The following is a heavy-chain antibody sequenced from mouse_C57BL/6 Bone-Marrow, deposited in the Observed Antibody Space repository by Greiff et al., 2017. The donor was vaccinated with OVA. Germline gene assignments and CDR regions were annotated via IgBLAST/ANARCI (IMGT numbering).Heavy chain of an antibody. D-gene: IGHD3-1*01. CDR2: IYPGDGDT. V-gene: IGHV1-82*01. CDR1: GYAFSSSW. CDR3: ASRGLGY. Sequence: QVQLQQSGPELVKPGASVKISCKASGYAFSSSWMNWVKQRPGKGLEWIGRIYPGDGDTNYNGKFKGKATLTADKSSSTAYMQLSSLTSEDSAVYCCASRGLGYWGQGTTLTVSS. J-gene: IGHJ2*01.